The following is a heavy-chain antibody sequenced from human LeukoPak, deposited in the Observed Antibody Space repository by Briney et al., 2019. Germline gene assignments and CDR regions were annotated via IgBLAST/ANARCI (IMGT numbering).Heavy chain of an antibody. CDR2: ISAYNGNT. V-gene: IGHV1-18*01. CDR3: AREIMGHYYDSSGYYHIDY. CDR1: GYTFTSYG. D-gene: IGHD3-22*01. Sequence: ASVKVSCKASGYTFTSYGISWVRQAPGQGLEWMGWISAYNGNTNYAQKLQGRVTMTTDTSTSTAYMELRSLRSDDTAVYYCAREIMGHYYDSSGYYHIDYWGQGTLVTVSS. J-gene: IGHJ4*02.